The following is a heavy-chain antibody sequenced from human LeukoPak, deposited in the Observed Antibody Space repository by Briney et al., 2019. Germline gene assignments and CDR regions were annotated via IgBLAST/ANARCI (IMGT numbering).Heavy chain of an antibody. D-gene: IGHD6-19*01. CDR2: ISAYNGNT. CDR3: ARDKGNIAVAGIDY. J-gene: IGHJ4*02. V-gene: IGHV1-18*01. CDR1: GGTFISYA. Sequence: SSVKVSCKASGGTFISYAISWVRQAPGQGLEWMGWISAYNGNTNYAQKLQGRVTMTTDTSTSTAYMELRSLRSDDTAVYYCARDKGNIAVAGIDYWGQGTLVTVSS.